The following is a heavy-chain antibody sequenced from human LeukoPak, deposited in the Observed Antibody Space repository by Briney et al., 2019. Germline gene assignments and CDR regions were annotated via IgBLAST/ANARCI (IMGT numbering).Heavy chain of an antibody. CDR2: INHSGST. Sequence: SETLSLTCAVYGGSFSGYYWSWIRQPPGKGLEWIGEINHSGSTNYNPSLKSRVTISVDTSKNQFSLKLGSVTAADTAVYYCARGDPQSRHPDFDPWGQGTLVTVCS. V-gene: IGHV4-34*01. CDR1: GGSFSGYY. CDR3: ARGDPQSRHPDFDP. J-gene: IGHJ5*02.